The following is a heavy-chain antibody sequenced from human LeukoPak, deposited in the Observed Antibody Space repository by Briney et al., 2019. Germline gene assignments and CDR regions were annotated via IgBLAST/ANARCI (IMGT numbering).Heavy chain of an antibody. CDR3: AKISTWQAFDY. Sequence: ASVKVSCKASGYTLTGYYMHWVRQAPGQGLEWMGWINPESGGTNYAQKFQGRVTMTRDTSTSPAYMELSRLRSDDTAVYSCAKISTWQAFDYWGQGTLVSVSS. CDR2: INPESGGT. CDR1: GYTLTGYY. D-gene: IGHD3-3*01. V-gene: IGHV1-2*02. J-gene: IGHJ4*02.